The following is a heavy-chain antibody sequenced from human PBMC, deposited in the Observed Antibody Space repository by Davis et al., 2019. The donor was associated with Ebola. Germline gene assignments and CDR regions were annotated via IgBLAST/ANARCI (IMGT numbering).Heavy chain of an antibody. Sequence: PGGSLRLSCAASGFTFSSYAMHWVRQAPGKGLEWVAVISYDGSNKYYADSVKGRFTISRDNSKNTLYLQMSSLRAEDTAVYYCVKDPTDTPYSGSYPFDYWGQGTLVTVSS. CDR3: VKDPTDTPYSGSYPFDY. D-gene: IGHD1-26*01. J-gene: IGHJ4*02. CDR1: GFTFSSYA. CDR2: ISYDGSNK. V-gene: IGHV3-30*14.